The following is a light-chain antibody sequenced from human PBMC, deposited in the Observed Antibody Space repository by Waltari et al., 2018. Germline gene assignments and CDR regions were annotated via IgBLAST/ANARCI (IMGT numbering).Light chain of an antibody. CDR3: QQYSSFST. J-gene: IGKJ2*01. CDR1: QCVGTR. Sequence: DIQMTQSPSTLSASVGDRVTISCRASQCVGTRLAWYQQKPGKAPKLLIYMASSLESGVPSRFSGSGSGTEFTLTISGLQPDDFATYSCQQYSSFSTFGQGTKV. V-gene: IGKV1-5*03. CDR2: MAS.